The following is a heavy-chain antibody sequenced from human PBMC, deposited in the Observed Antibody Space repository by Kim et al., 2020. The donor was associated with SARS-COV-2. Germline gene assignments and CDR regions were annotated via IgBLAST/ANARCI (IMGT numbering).Heavy chain of an antibody. CDR1: GGSFSGYY. CDR2: INHSGST. J-gene: IGHJ4*02. D-gene: IGHD3-10*01. V-gene: IGHV4-34*01. Sequence: SETLSLTCAVYGGSFSGYYWSWIRQPPGKGLEWIGEINHSGSTNYNPSLKSRVTISVDTSKNQFSLKLSSVTAADTAVYYCARGRGRGEGYFDYWGQGTL. CDR3: ARGRGRGEGYFDY.